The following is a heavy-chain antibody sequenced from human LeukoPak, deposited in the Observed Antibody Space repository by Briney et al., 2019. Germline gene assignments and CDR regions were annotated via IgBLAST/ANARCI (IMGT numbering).Heavy chain of an antibody. Sequence: GASVKVSCTASGYTFTSYGISWVRQAPGQGLEWMGWISAYNGNTNYAQKLQGRVTMTTDTSTSTAYMELRSLRSDDTAVYYCARDHSYGYEPYFDYWGQGTLVTVSS. J-gene: IGHJ4*02. D-gene: IGHD5-18*01. CDR3: ARDHSYGYEPYFDY. CDR2: ISAYNGNT. CDR1: GYTFTSYG. V-gene: IGHV1-18*01.